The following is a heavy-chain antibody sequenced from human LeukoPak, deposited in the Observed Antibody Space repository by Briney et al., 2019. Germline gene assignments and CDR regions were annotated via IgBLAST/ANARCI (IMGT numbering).Heavy chain of an antibody. Sequence: GASVKVSCKVSGDIITELAIHWVRQAPGKGLEWMGGFDPGDGETTYAQKFQGRVSMTEDTSTDTAYMEVSSLESDDTAVYYCVAARIDWGRNWFDPWGQGTLLIVSS. CDR2: FDPGDGET. CDR3: VAARIDWGRNWFDP. D-gene: IGHD3-9*01. V-gene: IGHV1-24*01. J-gene: IGHJ5*02. CDR1: GDIITELA.